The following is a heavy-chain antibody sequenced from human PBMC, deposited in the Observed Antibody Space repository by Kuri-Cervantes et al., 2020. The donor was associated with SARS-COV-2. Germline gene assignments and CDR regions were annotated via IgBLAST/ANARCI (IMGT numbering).Heavy chain of an antibody. V-gene: IGHV3-21*01. CDR2: ISSSSSYI. CDR1: GFTFSSYS. J-gene: IGHJ4*02. D-gene: IGHD2-2*01. CDR3: AREPTSVGRGCSSTSCYYGVDY. Sequence: GGSLRLSCAASGFTFSSYSMNWVRQAPGKGLEWVSSISSSSSYIYYADSVKGRFTISRDNAKNSLYLQMNSLRAEDTAVYYCAREPTSVGRGCSSTSCYYGVDYWGQGTLVTVSS.